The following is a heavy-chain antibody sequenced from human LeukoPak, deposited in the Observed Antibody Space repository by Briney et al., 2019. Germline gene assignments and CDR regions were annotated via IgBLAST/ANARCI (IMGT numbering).Heavy chain of an antibody. CDR2: ISYDGSNK. D-gene: IGHD2-15*01. V-gene: IGHV3-30*04. CDR1: GFTFSSYA. Sequence: GGSLRLSCAASGFTFSSYAMHWVRQAPGKGLEWVAVISYDGSNKYYADSVKGRFTISRDNSKNTLYLQMNSLRAEDTAVYYCARDACSGGSCYSADAFDIWGQGTMVTVSS. J-gene: IGHJ3*02. CDR3: ARDACSGGSCYSADAFDI.